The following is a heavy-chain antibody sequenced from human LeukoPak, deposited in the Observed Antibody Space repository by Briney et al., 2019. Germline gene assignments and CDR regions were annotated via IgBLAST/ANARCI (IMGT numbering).Heavy chain of an antibody. Sequence: ASVKVSCKASGYTFTSYDINWVRQATGQGLEWMGWMNPNSGNTGYAQKFQGRVTMSGNTSVSTAYMELSSLRSDDTAVYYCARDLRYSSGWSASGMDVWGKGTTVTISS. CDR2: MNPNSGNT. J-gene: IGHJ6*03. V-gene: IGHV1-8*01. CDR1: GYTFTSYD. D-gene: IGHD6-19*01. CDR3: ARDLRYSSGWSASGMDV.